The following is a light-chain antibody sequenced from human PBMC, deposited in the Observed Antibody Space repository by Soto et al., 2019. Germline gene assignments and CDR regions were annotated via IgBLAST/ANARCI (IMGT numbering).Light chain of an antibody. Sequence: DIQMTQSPSSLSASVGDRVTITCRASQSISKYLHWFQQKPGKAPDLVIYTTSSLQSGVPSRFSGSGSGTDFTLTINNLQPEDFATYYCQQGYGHPITFGQGTRLEIK. CDR1: QSISKY. CDR3: QQGYGHPIT. J-gene: IGKJ5*01. V-gene: IGKV1-39*01. CDR2: TTS.